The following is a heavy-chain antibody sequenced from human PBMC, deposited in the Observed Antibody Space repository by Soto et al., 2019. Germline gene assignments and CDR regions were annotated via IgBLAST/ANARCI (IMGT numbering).Heavy chain of an antibody. V-gene: IGHV3-33*01. CDR2: IWFDGIKE. J-gene: IGHJ6*02. CDR1: GFDFTTYA. Sequence: SLRLSCAVTGFDFTTYAMHWVRQTPDKGLEWVAIIWFDGIKEFYAESVRGRFTISIDTSKNTVFLQMNNVRAEDTALYYCTRASFDVWGRGTTVTVSS. CDR3: TRASFDV.